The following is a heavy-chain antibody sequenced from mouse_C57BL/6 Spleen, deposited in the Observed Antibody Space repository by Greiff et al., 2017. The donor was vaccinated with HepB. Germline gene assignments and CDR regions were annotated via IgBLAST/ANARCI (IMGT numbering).Heavy chain of an antibody. CDR3: AREDYYGSSFHYFDY. Sequence: EVKLMESGGGLVKPGGSLKLSCAASGFTFSSYTMSWVRQTPEKRLEWVATISGGGGNTYYPDSVKGRFTISRDNAKNTLYLQMSSLRSEDTALYYCAREDYYGSSFHYFDYWGQGTTLTVSS. J-gene: IGHJ2*01. CDR2: ISGGGGNT. D-gene: IGHD1-1*01. V-gene: IGHV5-9*01. CDR1: GFTFSSYT.